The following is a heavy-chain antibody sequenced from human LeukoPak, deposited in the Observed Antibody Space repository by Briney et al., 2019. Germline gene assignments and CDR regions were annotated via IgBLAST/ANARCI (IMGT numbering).Heavy chain of an antibody. CDR2: INPNSGGT. CDR3: ARDLPLTGLYDY. J-gene: IGHJ4*02. CDR1: GHTFTGYY. Sequence: ASVKVSCRASGHTFTGYYMHWVRQAPGQGLEWMGWINPNSGGTNYAQKFQGRVTMTRDTSISTAYMELSRLRSDDTAVYYCARDLPLTGLYDYWAQGTLVTVSS. V-gene: IGHV1-2*02. D-gene: IGHD3-9*01.